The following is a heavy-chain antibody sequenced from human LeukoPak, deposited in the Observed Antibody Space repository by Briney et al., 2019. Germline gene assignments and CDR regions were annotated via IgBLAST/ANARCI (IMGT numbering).Heavy chain of an antibody. CDR2: IYYSGST. J-gene: IGHJ5*02. CDR1: GGSISSSTYY. CDR3: ARDLIGRNWFDP. Sequence: PSETLSLTCTVSGGSISSSTYYWGWIRQPPGKGLEWIGSIYYSGSTYYNPSLKSRVTISVDTSKNQFSLKLSSVTAADTAVYYCARDLIGRNWFDPWGQGTLVTVSS. V-gene: IGHV4-39*07.